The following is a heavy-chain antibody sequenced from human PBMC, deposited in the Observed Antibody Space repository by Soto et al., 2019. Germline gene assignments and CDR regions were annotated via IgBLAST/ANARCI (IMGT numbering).Heavy chain of an antibody. J-gene: IGHJ6*02. CDR3: ARLTLYVWGSYRYSSSYGMDD. CDR1: GFSLSNARMG. D-gene: IGHD3-16*02. Sequence: SGPTLVNPTETLTLTCTVSGFSLSNARMGVSWIRQPPGKALEWLAHIFSNDEKSYSTSLKSRLTISKDTSKSQVVLTMTNMDPVDTAKYYCARLTLYVWGSYRYSSSYGMDDWGQGTTVTDTS. CDR2: IFSNDEK. V-gene: IGHV2-26*01.